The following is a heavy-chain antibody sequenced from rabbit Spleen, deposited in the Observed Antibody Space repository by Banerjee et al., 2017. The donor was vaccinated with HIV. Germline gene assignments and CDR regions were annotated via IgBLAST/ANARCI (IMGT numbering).Heavy chain of an antibody. Sequence: QSLEESGGDLVKPGASLTLTCTASGFSFSSYGISWVRQAPGKGLEWIAYIVIGSSYYASWAKGRFTISKTSSTTVTLQMTSLTAADTATYFCARDLDGVIGWNFGWWGPGTLVTVS. CDR2: IVIGSS. CDR1: GFSFSSYG. CDR3: ARDLDGVIGWNFGW. J-gene: IGHJ6*01. D-gene: IGHD4-1*01. V-gene: IGHV1S40*01.